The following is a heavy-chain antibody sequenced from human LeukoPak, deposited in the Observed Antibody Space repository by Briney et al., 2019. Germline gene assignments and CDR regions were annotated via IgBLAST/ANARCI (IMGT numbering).Heavy chain of an antibody. CDR3: TTRACHAGGCSSSFYYYYGLHF. CDR2: IIPIFGTA. D-gene: IGHD3-16*01. CDR1: GNSISNYA. Sequence: SVKVSCKASGNSISNYAVSWARQAPGQGFEWMGGIIPIFGTADYAQKFQGRVTITADQSTSTTYMALSILKSEDTATYYCTTRACHAGGCSSSFYYYYGLHFWGQGTTVSVSS. J-gene: IGHJ6*02. V-gene: IGHV1-69*13.